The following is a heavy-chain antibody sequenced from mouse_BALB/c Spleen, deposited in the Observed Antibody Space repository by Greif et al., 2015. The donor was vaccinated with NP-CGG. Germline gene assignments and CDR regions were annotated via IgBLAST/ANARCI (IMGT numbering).Heavy chain of an antibody. D-gene: IGHD1-1*01. CDR2: INPDSSTI. CDR1: GFDFSRYW. CDR3: ARRYYYGRYFDV. J-gene: IGHJ1*01. Sequence: EVQGVESGGGLVQPGGSLKLSCAASGFDFSRYWMSWVRQAPGKGLEWIGEINPDSSTINYTPSLKDKFIISRDNAKNTLYLRMSKVRSEDTALYYCARRYYYGRYFDVWGAGTTVTVSS. V-gene: IGHV4-1*02.